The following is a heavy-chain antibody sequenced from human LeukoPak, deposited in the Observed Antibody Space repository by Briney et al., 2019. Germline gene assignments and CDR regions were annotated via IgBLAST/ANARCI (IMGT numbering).Heavy chain of an antibody. V-gene: IGHV4-59*12. CDR1: GGSISSYY. Sequence: TPSETLSLTCTVSGGSISSYYWSWIRQPPGKGLEWIGYIYYSGSTNYNPSLKSRVTMSVDTSKNQFSLKLSSVTAADTAVYYCARCHCSGGSCYREGRFRDYYYMDVWGKGTTVTVSS. J-gene: IGHJ6*03. CDR2: IYYSGST. CDR3: ARCHCSGGSCYREGRFRDYYYMDV. D-gene: IGHD2-15*01.